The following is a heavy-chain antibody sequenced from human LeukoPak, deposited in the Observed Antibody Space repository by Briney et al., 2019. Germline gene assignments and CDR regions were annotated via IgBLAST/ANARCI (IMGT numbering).Heavy chain of an antibody. V-gene: IGHV3-11*01. Sequence: GGSLRLSCAASGFTFSDYYMSWIRQAPGKGREWVSYISSSGSTIYYADCVKGRFTISRDYAKHSLYMQMNSLRAEDTAVYYCARVHYGAYVDYWGQGTLVTVSS. J-gene: IGHJ4*02. CDR2: ISSSGSTI. D-gene: IGHD4-17*01. CDR1: GFTFSDYY. CDR3: ARVHYGAYVDY.